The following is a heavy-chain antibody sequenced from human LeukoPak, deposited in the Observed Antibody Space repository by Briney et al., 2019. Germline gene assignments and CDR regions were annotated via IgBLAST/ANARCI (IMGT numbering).Heavy chain of an antibody. CDR1: GFTFSSYA. J-gene: IGHJ3*02. V-gene: IGHV3-30*04. CDR3: ARGRTTDDAFDI. D-gene: IGHD1-7*01. CDR2: ISYDGSNK. Sequence: GGSLRLSCAASGFTFSSYAMHWVRQAPGKGLEWVAVISYDGSNKYYADSVKGRFTISRDNSKNTLYLQMNSLRAEYTAVYYCARGRTTDDAFDIWGQGTMVTVSS.